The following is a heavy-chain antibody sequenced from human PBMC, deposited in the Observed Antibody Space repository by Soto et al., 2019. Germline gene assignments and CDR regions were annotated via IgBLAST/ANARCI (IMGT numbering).Heavy chain of an antibody. CDR2: INAGNGNT. D-gene: IGHD3-22*01. V-gene: IGHV1-3*01. J-gene: IGHJ6*02. CDR1: GYTFTSYA. CDR3: ARAGRYYYDSTPPYGMDV. Sequence: ASVKVSCKASGYTFTSYAMHWVRQAPGQRLEWMGWINAGNGNTKYSQKFQGRVTITRDTSASTAYMELSSLRSEDTAVYYCARAGRYYYDSTPPYGMDVWGQGTTVTVSS.